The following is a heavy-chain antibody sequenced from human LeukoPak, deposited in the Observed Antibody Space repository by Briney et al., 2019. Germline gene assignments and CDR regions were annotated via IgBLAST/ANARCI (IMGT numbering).Heavy chain of an antibody. J-gene: IGHJ1*01. CDR1: GGSFSGYY. CDR2: INHSGST. CDR3: ARTRSGYHKYFQH. V-gene: IGHV4-34*01. D-gene: IGHD3-3*01. Sequence: SETLSLTCAVYGGSFSGYYWSWIRQPPGKGLGWIGEINHSGSTNYNPSLKSRVTISVDTSKNQFSLKLSSVTAADTAVYYCARTRSGYHKYFQHWGQGTLVTVSS.